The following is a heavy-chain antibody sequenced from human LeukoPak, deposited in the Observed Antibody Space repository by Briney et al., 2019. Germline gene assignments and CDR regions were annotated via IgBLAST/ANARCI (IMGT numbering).Heavy chain of an antibody. V-gene: IGHV4/OR15-8*01. D-gene: IGHD3-16*02. J-gene: IGHJ4*02. CDR2: IHHDGRI. CDR3: ARSHDHLWGNYPDY. Sequence: PSETLSLTCDVSGGSIDSTNWWNWVRQPPGKGLEWIGEIHHDGRINYNPSLKCRVTLSVDKSKNQFSLRLNSVTAADTAMYYCARSHDHLWGNYPDYWGQGTLVTVSS. CDR1: GGSIDSTNW.